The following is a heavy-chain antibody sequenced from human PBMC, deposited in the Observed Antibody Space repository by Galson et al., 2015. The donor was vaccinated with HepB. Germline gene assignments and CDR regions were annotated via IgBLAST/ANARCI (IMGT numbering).Heavy chain of an antibody. CDR1: GFTCSDAW. V-gene: IGHV3-15*07. D-gene: IGHD6-13*01. CDR3: TTDMPVAGGSNWVRHDH. CDR2: IKSKSNGGTT. Sequence: SLRLSCAASGFTCSDAWMNWVRQAPGQGLEWVGRIKSKSNGGTTDFAAPMRGRFSISRDDSKNTVYLQINSLKIEDTGVYYCTTDMPVAGGSNWVRHDHWGQGTVVTVSS. J-gene: IGHJ1*01.